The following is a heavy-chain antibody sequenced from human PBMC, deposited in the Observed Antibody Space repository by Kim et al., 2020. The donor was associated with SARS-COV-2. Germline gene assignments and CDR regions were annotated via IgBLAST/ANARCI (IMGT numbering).Heavy chain of an antibody. CDR2: ISYDGSNK. V-gene: IGHV3-30*18. D-gene: IGHD2-15*01. CDR1: GFTFSSYG. J-gene: IGHJ6*02. Sequence: GGSLRLSCAASGFTFSSYGMHWVRQAPGKGLEWVAVISYDGSNKYYADSVKGRFTISRDNSKNTLYLQMNSLRAEDTAVYYCAKDQGYCSGGSCYSDYYYYGMDVWGQGTTVTVSS. CDR3: AKDQGYCSGGSCYSDYYYYGMDV.